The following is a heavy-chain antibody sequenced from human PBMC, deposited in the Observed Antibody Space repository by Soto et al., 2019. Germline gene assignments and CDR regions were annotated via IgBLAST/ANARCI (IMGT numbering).Heavy chain of an antibody. CDR3: RRDFDY. Sequence: NPSETLSLTCTVSGDSISNYYWSWIRQPAGKGLEWIGRLSTSGSTNYNPSLKRRVTMSVDTSKNQFSLMLNSVTAADTAVYYCRRDFDYWGQGTLVTVSS. V-gene: IGHV4-4*07. CDR1: GDSISNYY. CDR2: LSTSGST. D-gene: IGHD6-6*01. J-gene: IGHJ4*02.